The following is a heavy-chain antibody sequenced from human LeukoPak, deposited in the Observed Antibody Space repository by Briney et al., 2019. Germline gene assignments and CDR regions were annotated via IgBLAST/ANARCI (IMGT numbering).Heavy chain of an antibody. V-gene: IGHV3-23*01. CDR3: AKRVGYYFEY. Sequence: GGSLRLSCEGSGFTFSSYAMSWVRQAPGRGLEWVSGISGSGGGTYYADSVKGRFTVSGDKSKNTLYLQMNSLRVEDTAVYYCAKRVGYYFEYWGQGTLVTVSS. CDR1: GFTFSSYA. J-gene: IGHJ4*02. CDR2: ISGSGGGT. D-gene: IGHD6-13*01.